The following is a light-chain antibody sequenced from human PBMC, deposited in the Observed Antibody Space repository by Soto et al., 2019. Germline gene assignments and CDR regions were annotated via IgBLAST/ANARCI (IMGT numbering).Light chain of an antibody. CDR1: QSISTY. Sequence: DIPMTQSPSSLSASVGDRVTITCRASQSISTYLNWYQQKPGKAPNLLIYAASSLQSGVPSRFSGSGSGTDFTLTISSLQPEDFATFYCQQSYSTPYTFGQGTELEI. V-gene: IGKV1-39*01. CDR3: QQSYSTPYT. J-gene: IGKJ2*01. CDR2: AAS.